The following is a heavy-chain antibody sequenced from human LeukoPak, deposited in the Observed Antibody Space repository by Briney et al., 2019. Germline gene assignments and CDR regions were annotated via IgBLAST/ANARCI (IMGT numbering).Heavy chain of an antibody. CDR1: GYSFSSYW. V-gene: IGHV5-10-1*01. J-gene: IGHJ5*02. D-gene: IGHD6-19*01. CDR2: IDPTDSYT. Sequence: GESLKTSCKGSGYSFSSYWISWVRQMPGKGLEWMGRIDPTDSYTDYSPSFQGHVTISVDRSISTAYLQWSSLKASDTAMYFCASSRAGTLKVHNWFDPWGQGSLVTVSS. CDR3: ASSRAGTLKVHNWFDP.